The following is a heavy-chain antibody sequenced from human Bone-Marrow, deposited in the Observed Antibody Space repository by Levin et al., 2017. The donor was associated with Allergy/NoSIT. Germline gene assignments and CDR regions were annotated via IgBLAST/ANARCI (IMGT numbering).Heavy chain of an antibody. J-gene: IGHJ4*02. Sequence: GGSLRLSCAASGFTFSSYWMSWVRQAPGKGLEWVANIKQDGSEKYYVDSVKGRFTISRDNAKNSLYLQMNSLRAEDTAVYYCARVLVRGVRGGFDYWGQGTLVTVSS. CDR3: ARVLVRGVRGGFDY. D-gene: IGHD3-10*01. V-gene: IGHV3-7*01. CDR2: IKQDGSEK. CDR1: GFTFSSYW.